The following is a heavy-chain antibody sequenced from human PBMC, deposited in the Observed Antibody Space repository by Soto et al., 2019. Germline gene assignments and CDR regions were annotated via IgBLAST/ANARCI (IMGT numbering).Heavy chain of an antibody. V-gene: IGHV4-38-2*01. CDR1: GYSISSGYY. CDR3: ARGPELPRITGWFDP. D-gene: IGHD3-10*01. Sequence: SETLSLTCAVSGYSISSGYYWGWIRQPPGKGMEWMGRIDHSGSTYYNPSLKSRVTISVDTSKNQFSLKRSSVTAADTAVYYCARGPELPRITGWFDPWGQGTLVTVSS. CDR2: IDHSGST. J-gene: IGHJ5*02.